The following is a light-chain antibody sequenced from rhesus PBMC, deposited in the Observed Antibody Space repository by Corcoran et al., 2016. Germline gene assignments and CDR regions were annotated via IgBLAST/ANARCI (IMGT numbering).Light chain of an antibody. CDR3: QHGYALLYS. V-gene: IGKV1-25*01. CDR1: QGRNNN. Sequence: DIQMTQSPSSLSASVGDRVTITCRASQGRNNNVAWYQQKPGKVPKLLIYKASTLQSGITSRFSGRGAGTVFTLTISSLQPEDCATYYCQHGYALLYSFGQGTKVEIK. J-gene: IGKJ2*01. CDR2: KAS.